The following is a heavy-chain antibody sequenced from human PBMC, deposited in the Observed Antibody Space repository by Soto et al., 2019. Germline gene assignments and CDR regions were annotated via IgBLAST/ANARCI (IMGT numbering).Heavy chain of an antibody. D-gene: IGHD6-13*01. Sequence: GASVKVSCKTSGGTFSTYTLSWVRQAPGQGLEWMGRIIPMFDITIYAQKFQGRLTITADTSTSAAYMELRSLRSDDTAVYYCARAASSSWSFDYWGQGTLVTVSS. CDR2: IIPMFDIT. J-gene: IGHJ4*02. V-gene: IGHV1-69*02. CDR3: ARAASSSWSFDY. CDR1: GGTFSTYT.